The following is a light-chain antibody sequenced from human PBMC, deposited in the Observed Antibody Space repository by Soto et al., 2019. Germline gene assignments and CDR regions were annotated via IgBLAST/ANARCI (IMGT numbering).Light chain of an antibody. V-gene: IGKV3-20*01. Sequence: EIVLKQSPGTLSLSPGDRATLSCRASQSVNSRLAWYQHKPGQAPRLLISGASSRATGIPDRFSGSGSATDFTLTISRLEPEDFALYYCQHYGRSPITFGQGTRLEI. CDR2: GAS. J-gene: IGKJ5*01. CDR3: QHYGRSPIT. CDR1: QSVNSR.